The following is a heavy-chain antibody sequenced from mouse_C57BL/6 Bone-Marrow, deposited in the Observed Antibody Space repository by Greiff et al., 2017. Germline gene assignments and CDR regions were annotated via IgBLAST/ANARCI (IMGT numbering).Heavy chain of an antibody. Sequence: VQLQQSGAELVRPGASVKLSCTASGFNIKDDYMHWVKQRPEQGLEWIGWIDPENGDTEYASKFQGKATITADTSSNTAYLQLSSLTSEDTAVYYCTTSLNGDVDYWGQGTTLTVYS. D-gene: IGHD4-1*01. J-gene: IGHJ2*01. CDR3: TTSLNGDVDY. V-gene: IGHV14-4*01. CDR1: GFNIKDDY. CDR2: IDPENGDT.